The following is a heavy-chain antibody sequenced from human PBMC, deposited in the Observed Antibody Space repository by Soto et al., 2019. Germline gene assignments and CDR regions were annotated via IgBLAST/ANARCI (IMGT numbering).Heavy chain of an antibody. Sequence: QLQLQESGSGLVKPSQTLSLTCAVSGGSISSGGYSWSWIRQPPGKGLEWIGYIYHSGSTYYNPSLKSRVSISVDRSKNQFSLKLSPVTAADTAAYYCAGARGPYCGGHCYPPTASWFDPWGQGTLVTVSS. V-gene: IGHV4-30-2*01. J-gene: IGHJ5*02. CDR2: IYHSGST. CDR1: GGSISSGGYS. D-gene: IGHD2-21*02. CDR3: AGARGPYCGGHCYPPTASWFDP.